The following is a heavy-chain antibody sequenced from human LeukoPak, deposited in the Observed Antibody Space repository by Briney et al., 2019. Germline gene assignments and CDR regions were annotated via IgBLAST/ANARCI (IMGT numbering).Heavy chain of an antibody. D-gene: IGHD5-12*01. V-gene: IGHV3-15*01. Sequence: KPGGSLRHSCAPFGFTLSNAWASRVRPAPREGLGCVGRIKSKPDVATTDYAAPVEGRFTISTAHSNNTLCQQMKCPKTTGLGVNYCTTDYPNSGYETFDYWGQGTLVTVSS. J-gene: IGHJ4*02. CDR2: IKSKPDVATT. CDR1: GFTLSNAW. CDR3: TTDYPNSGYETFDY.